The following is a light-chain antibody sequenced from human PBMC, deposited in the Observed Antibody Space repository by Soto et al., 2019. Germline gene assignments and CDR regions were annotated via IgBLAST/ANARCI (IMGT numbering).Light chain of an antibody. J-gene: IGLJ3*02. Sequence: QSALTQPRSVSGSPGQSVTISCTGTSSDVGAYNSVSWYQQHPGKAPKLLIYEVVKRPSGVSNRFSGSKSGNTASLTISGLQADDEADYYCSSFTSSSTWVFGGGTKLTVL. CDR3: SSFTSSSTWV. V-gene: IGLV2-14*01. CDR1: SSDVGAYNS. CDR2: EVV.